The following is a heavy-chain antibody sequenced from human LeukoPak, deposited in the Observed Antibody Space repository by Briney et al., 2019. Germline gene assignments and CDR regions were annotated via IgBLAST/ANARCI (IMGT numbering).Heavy chain of an antibody. CDR3: ARETVAGKSGAFDI. Sequence: ASVKVSCKASGGTFSSYAISWVRQAPGQGLEWMGGIIPIFGTANYAQKFQGRVTITADESTSTAYMELSSLRSEDTAVYYCARETVAGKSGAFDIWGQGTMVTVSS. J-gene: IGHJ3*02. D-gene: IGHD6-19*01. CDR1: GGTFSSYA. CDR2: IIPIFGTA. V-gene: IGHV1-69*13.